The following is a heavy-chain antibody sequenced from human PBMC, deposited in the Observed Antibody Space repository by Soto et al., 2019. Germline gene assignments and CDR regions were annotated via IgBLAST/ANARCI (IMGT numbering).Heavy chain of an antibody. Sequence: QFQLVQSGAEVKKPGASVKVSCKASGYNFTRFGISWVRQAPGHGLEWMGWMGAHSGHTRQAQKFQGRLTMTPDASMNTDYIALRSLTSDDTALYDCGREGQQLAQEDYSQFDGMDGWGQGTTVIVSS. CDR2: MGAHSGHT. J-gene: IGHJ6*02. CDR1: GYNFTRFG. V-gene: IGHV1-18*01. D-gene: IGHD6-13*01. CDR3: GREGQQLAQEDYSQFDGMDG.